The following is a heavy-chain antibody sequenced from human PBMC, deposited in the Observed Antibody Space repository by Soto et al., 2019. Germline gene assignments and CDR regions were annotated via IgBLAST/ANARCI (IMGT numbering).Heavy chain of an antibody. V-gene: IGHV3-30-3*01. CDR3: ARGFSVVITHFDN. CDR2: TSYDGSNK. Sequence: GGSLRLSCAASGFTLRSYAMHWVRLAPGKGLEWVAVTSYDGSNKYYADSVKGRFTISRDNSKNTLFLQMDSLRAEDTAVYYCARGFSVVITHFDNWGQGTLVTVSS. CDR1: GFTLRSYA. D-gene: IGHD3-22*01. J-gene: IGHJ4*02.